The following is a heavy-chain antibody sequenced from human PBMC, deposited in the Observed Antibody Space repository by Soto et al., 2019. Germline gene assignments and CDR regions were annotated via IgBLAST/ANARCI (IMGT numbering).Heavy chain of an antibody. CDR1: GDAMRRHNW. D-gene: IGHD3-22*01. CDR3: ARGGYDSSGYYFRLDY. V-gene: IGHV4-4*02. Sequence: QVQLQESGPGLVKPSGTLSLTCAVSGDAMRRHNWWRWVRQLPGKGLEWIAGIYHRGTTNYNPSLKRRFTISVDTFKNQFSLRLNSVTAEDTAFYYFARGGYDSSGYYFRLDYWGKGTLVTVPS. CDR2: IYHRGTT. J-gene: IGHJ4*02.